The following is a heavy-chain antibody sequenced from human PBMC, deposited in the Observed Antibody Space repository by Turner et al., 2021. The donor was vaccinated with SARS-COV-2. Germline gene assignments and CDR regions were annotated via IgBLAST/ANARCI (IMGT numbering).Heavy chain of an antibody. CDR3: VRGVTVLGTPNIVFES. D-gene: IGHD2-8*01. Sequence: EVQLVESGGGLVQPGGSLRLSCGASGFTFNYYWMHWVRQAPGMWLMWFSHMNADGSLTSYADSVKVRFTIARDNAKNTLYLQMNSLSVDDTAMYYCVRGVTVLGTPNIVFESWGHGTLVTVSS. CDR2: MNADGSLT. CDR1: GFTFNYYW. J-gene: IGHJ5*01. V-gene: IGHV3-74*01.